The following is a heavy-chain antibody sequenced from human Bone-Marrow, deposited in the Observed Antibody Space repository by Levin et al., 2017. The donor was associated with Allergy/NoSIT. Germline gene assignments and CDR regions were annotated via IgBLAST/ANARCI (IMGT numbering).Heavy chain of an antibody. V-gene: IGHV3-64D*06. D-gene: IGHD3-10*01. CDR1: GFTFSSDS. Sequence: RAGGSLRLSCLASGFTFSSDSMHWVRQAPGKGLEYVSAINNDGGHTYYADSVKGRFTISRDNSKNTLYLQMSSLSADDTAVYYCVKGQYYSGSGSSYPGDWGQGTLVTVSS. CDR2: INNDGGHT. CDR3: VKGQYYSGSGSSYPGD. J-gene: IGHJ4*02.